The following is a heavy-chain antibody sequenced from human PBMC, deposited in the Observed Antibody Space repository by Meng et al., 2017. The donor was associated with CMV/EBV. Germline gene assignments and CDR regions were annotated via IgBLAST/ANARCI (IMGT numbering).Heavy chain of an antibody. CDR1: GFTVSSNY. CDR2: IYSGGST. D-gene: IGHD2-21*01. J-gene: IGHJ4*02. V-gene: IGHV3-66*02. Sequence: GESLKISCAASGFTVSSNYMSWVRQAPGKGLERVSVIYSGGSTYYADSVKGRFTISRDNSKNTLYLQMNSLRAEDTAVYYCARDSYCGGDCYFDYWGQGTLVTVSS. CDR3: ARDSYCGGDCYFDY.